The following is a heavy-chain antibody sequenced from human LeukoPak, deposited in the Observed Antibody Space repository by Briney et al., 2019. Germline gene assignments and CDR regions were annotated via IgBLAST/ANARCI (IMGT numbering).Heavy chain of an antibody. J-gene: IGHJ4*02. D-gene: IGHD2-2*03. Sequence: PGGSLRLSCAASGFTFSSYAMSWVRQAPGKGLEWVSAISGSGGSTYYADSVKGRFTISRDNSKNTLYLQMNSLRAEDTAVYYCAKDLDIAVVPAAELDYWGQGTLVTVSS. CDR3: AKDLDIAVVPAAELDY. V-gene: IGHV3-23*01. CDR2: ISGSGGST. CDR1: GFTFSSYA.